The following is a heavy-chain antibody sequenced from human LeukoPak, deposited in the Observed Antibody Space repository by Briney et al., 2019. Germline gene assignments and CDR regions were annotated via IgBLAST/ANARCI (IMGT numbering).Heavy chain of an antibody. CDR3: AGGPGFLIDC. D-gene: IGHD3-3*01. V-gene: IGHV3-21*06. CDR2: IHSSSNYI. Sequence: GGSLRLSCAASGFTFSSYSMKWVRQAPGKGLEWVSSIHSSSNYIDYVDSVKGRFTISRDNAKNSLYLQMTSLRAEDTAVYYCAGGPGFLIDCWGQGTLVTVSS. CDR1: GFTFSSYS. J-gene: IGHJ4*02.